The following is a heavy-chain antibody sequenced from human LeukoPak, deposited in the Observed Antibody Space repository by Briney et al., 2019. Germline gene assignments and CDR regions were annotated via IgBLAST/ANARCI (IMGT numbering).Heavy chain of an antibody. J-gene: IGHJ4*02. Sequence: GGSLRLSCAASGFTFSSYGMSWVRQAPGKGLEWVPTISGNGDKTYYADSVKGRFTISRDNSKNTLYLQMNSLRAEDTALFYCAKSSCSSSSCCTDYWGQGTLVTVPS. CDR2: ISGNGDKT. V-gene: IGHV3-23*01. D-gene: IGHD2-2*02. CDR3: AKSSCSSSSCCTDY. CDR1: GFTFSSYG.